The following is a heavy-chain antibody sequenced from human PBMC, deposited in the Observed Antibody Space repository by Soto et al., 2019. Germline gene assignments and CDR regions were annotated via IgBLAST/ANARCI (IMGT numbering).Heavy chain of an antibody. J-gene: IGHJ4*02. V-gene: IGHV3-23*04. CDR3: AKDAPGSGYLSDY. CDR1: GFTFDDYA. D-gene: IGHD3-22*01. CDR2: ISGTGGGGGA. Sequence: EVQLVESGGGLVQPGRSLRLSCAASGFTFDDYAMLWVRQAPGKGLEWVSTISGTGGGGGATYGDSVKGRFTISRDNSKNTLYLQLNSLRAEDTAVYYCAKDAPGSGYLSDYWGQGTLVTVSS.